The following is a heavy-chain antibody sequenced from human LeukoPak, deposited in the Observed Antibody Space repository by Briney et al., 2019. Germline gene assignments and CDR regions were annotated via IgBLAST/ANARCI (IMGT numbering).Heavy chain of an antibody. CDR3: ARGLGSSWYI. CDR1: GYSISSAYY. V-gene: IGHV4-38-2*01. CDR2: ISHSGST. J-gene: IGHJ4*02. D-gene: IGHD6-13*01. Sequence: PSETLSLTCAVSGYSISSAYYWGWIRQPPGKGLEWIGSISHSGSTYYNPSLKSRVTISVDTSKNQFSLKLTSVTAADTAIYYCARGLGSSWYIWGQGTLVTVSS.